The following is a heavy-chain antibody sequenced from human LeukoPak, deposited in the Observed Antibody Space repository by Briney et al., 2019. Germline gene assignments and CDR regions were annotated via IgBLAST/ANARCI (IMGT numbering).Heavy chain of an antibody. D-gene: IGHD6-19*01. V-gene: IGHV1-18*01. J-gene: IGHJ4*02. CDR3: ARDLSSYSSGWYVSLV. Sequence: GASVKVSCKASGYTFTSYGIHWVRQAPGQGLEWMGWISAYDGNTKYAQKVQGRVTMTTDTSTNTAYMELRSLRPDDTAIYYCARDLSSYSSGWYVSLVWGQGTLVTVSS. CDR2: ISAYDGNT. CDR1: GYTFTSYG.